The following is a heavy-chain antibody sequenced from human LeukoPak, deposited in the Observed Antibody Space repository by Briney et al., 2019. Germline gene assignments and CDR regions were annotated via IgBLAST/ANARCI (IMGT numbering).Heavy chain of an antibody. Sequence: GGSLRLTCAASGFTFSNYWMHWVRQTPGKGLVWISRINSDGGNTNYADSVKGRFTVSRDNAKNTLYLQINRLRVEDTALYYCVRGGSSVSFDYWGQGTLVAVSS. D-gene: IGHD3-10*01. CDR1: GFTFSNYW. V-gene: IGHV3-74*01. CDR3: VRGGSSVSFDY. J-gene: IGHJ4*02. CDR2: INSDGGNT.